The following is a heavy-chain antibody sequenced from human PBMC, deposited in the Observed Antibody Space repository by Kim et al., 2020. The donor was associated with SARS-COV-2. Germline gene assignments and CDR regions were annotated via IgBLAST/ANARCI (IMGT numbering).Heavy chain of an antibody. CDR3: ARDIPGDYYYGMDV. J-gene: IGHJ6*02. D-gene: IGHD2-21*01. CDR2: INPSGGST. Sequence: GQGLGWMGIINPSGGSTSYAQKFQGRVTMTRDTSTSTVYMELSSLRSEDTAVYYCARDIPGDYYYGMDVWGQGTTVTVSS. V-gene: IGHV1-46*01.